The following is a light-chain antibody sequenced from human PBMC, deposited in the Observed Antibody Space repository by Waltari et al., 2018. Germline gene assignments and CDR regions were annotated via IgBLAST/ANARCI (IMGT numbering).Light chain of an antibody. CDR2: KTS. J-gene: IGKJ3*01. CDR1: QRLSSY. V-gene: IGKV1-5*03. CDR3: QQYNSYPFT. Sequence: DIQMTQSPSTLSASVGDRVTIICRASQRLSSYLAWYQQKPGKAPKLLIDKTSSLETGVPSSFSGTGSGTEFTLTISSLQPDDIATYYCQQYNSYPFTFGPGTKVDIK.